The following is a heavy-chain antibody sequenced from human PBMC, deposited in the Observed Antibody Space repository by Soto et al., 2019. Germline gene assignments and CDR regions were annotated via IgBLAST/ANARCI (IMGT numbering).Heavy chain of an antibody. CDR3: ARSWAPGWFDP. V-gene: IGHV4-30-2*01. J-gene: IGHJ5*02. D-gene: IGHD1-26*01. CDR1: GGSISSGGYS. Sequence: SETLSLTCAVSGGSISSGGYSWSWIRQPPGKGLEWIGYIYHSGSTYYNPSLKSRVTISVDRSKNQFSLKLSSVTAADTAVYHCARSWAPGWFDPWGQRTLVTVSS. CDR2: IYHSGST.